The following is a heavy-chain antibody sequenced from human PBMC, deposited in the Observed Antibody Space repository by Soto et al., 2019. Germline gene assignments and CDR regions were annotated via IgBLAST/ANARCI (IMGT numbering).Heavy chain of an antibody. CDR3: AKALPSDFWSGYYGLDYYYYYGMDV. J-gene: IGHJ6*02. Sequence: HPGGSLRLSCAASGFTFSSYAMSWVRQAPGKGLEWVSAISGSGGSTYYADSVKGRFTISRDNSKNTLYLQMNSLRAEDTAVYYCAKALPSDFWSGYYGLDYYYYYGMDVWGQGTTVTVSS. D-gene: IGHD3-3*01. CDR1: GFTFSSYA. CDR2: ISGSGGST. V-gene: IGHV3-23*01.